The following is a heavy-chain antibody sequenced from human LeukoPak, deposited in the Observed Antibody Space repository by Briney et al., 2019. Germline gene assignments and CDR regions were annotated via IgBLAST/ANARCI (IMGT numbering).Heavy chain of an antibody. CDR1: GGSINSSSYY. J-gene: IGHJ4*02. CDR3: ARHRSKWLQSSFDY. Sequence: SETLSLTCTVSGGSINSSSYYWGWIRQPPGTGLEWIGSIFYSGNTYDNPSLKSRVTIDTSKNQFSLKLNSVTAADTAVYYCARHRSKWLQSSFDYWGQGTLVTVSS. CDR2: IFYSGNT. V-gene: IGHV4-39*01. D-gene: IGHD5-24*01.